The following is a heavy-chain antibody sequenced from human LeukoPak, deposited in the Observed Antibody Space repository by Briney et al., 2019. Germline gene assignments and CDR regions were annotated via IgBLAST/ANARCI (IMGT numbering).Heavy chain of an antibody. CDR3: ARSRYYYDSSGPFFDY. J-gene: IGHJ4*02. D-gene: IGHD3-22*01. Sequence: SETLSLTCTVSGGSISSGSYYWSWIGQPAGKGLEWIGRIYTSGSTNYNPSLKGRVTISVDTSKNQFSLKLSSVTAADTAVYYCARSRYYYDSSGPFFDYWGQGTLVTVSS. CDR2: IYTSGST. CDR1: GGSISSGSYY. V-gene: IGHV4-61*02.